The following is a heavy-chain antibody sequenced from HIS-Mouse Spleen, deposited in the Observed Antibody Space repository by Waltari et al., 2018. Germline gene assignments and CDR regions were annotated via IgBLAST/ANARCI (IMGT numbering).Heavy chain of an antibody. V-gene: IGHV2-5*01. CDR1: GFSLSTSGVG. CDR2: IYWNDDK. D-gene: IGHD3-22*01. Sequence: QITLKESGPTLVKPTQTLTLTCTFSGFSLSTSGVGVGWIRQPPGKALGWLALIYWNDDKRYSPSLKSRLTITKDTSKNQVVLTMTNMDPVDTATYYCAHLRGMYYYDSSGYYHDAFDIWGQGTMVTVSS. J-gene: IGHJ3*02. CDR3: AHLRGMYYYDSSGYYHDAFDI.